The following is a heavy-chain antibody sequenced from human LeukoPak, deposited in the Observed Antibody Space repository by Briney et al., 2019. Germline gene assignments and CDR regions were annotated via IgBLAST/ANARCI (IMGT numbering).Heavy chain of an antibody. CDR2: INPNSGGT. V-gene: IGHV1-2*02. J-gene: IGHJ6*01. D-gene: IGHD6-13*01. Sequence: ASVHVSCMACVYTFLRYYLHWLRQPSAQEVEWMGWINPNSGGTNYAQKFEGSVTMTRDTSISTAYMKLSSLRSGDTAVYYCARENQQRVPYYGMDVWARGTRVSVSS. CDR3: ARENQQRVPYYGMDV. CDR1: VYTFLRYY.